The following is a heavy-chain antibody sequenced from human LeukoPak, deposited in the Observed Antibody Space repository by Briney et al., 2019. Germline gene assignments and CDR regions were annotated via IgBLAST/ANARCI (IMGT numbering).Heavy chain of an antibody. J-gene: IGHJ4*02. CDR2: ISGSGGST. Sequence: GGSLRLSCAASGFSFSSYAMTWVRQAPGKGLEWVSSISGSGGSTCNADSVKGRFTISRDNSKNALYLLMNTLRDDDTAVCYCAKFRVVSTSWGRLNYFDYWGQGIMVTVSS. D-gene: IGHD2-8*02. CDR3: AKFRVVSTSWGRLNYFDY. V-gene: IGHV3-23*01. CDR1: GFSFSSYA.